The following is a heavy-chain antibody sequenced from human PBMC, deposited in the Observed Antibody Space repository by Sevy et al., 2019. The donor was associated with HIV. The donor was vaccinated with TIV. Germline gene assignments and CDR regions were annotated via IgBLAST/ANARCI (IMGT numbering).Heavy chain of an antibody. CDR1: GFTFSRHV. CDR2: ISGRGSNT. V-gene: IGHV3-23*01. D-gene: IGHD2-21*02. J-gene: IGHJ4*02. CDR3: AKDGTLTAIPSCSDY. Sequence: GGSLRLSCAASGFTFSRHVMSWVRQAPGKGLEWVSGISGRGSNTFYADSVKGRFTISRDNSKNTVDLQMSSLRAEDTALYHSAKDGTLTAIPSCSDYWGRGTLVTVSS.